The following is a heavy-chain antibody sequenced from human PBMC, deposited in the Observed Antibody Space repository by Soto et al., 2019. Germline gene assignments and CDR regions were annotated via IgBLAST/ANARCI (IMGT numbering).Heavy chain of an antibody. CDR3: ARSIQEDTGVAGPKDIWFDP. D-gene: IGHD6-19*01. Sequence: QVQLVQSGAEVKRPGSSVKVSCQTSGGTFRTYTINWVRQAPGQGLEWMGRIIPIFDVANYAQKFQGRVTITADKSTITAHMELSSLRSEDTAVYYCARSIQEDTGVAGPKDIWFDPWGQGTLVTVSS. V-gene: IGHV1-69*02. J-gene: IGHJ5*02. CDR2: IIPIFDVA. CDR1: GGTFRTYT.